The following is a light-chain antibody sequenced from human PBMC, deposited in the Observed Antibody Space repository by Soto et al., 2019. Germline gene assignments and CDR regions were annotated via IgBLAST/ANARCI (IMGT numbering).Light chain of an antibody. CDR2: EVS. V-gene: IGLV2-14*01. CDR1: SSDIGGYNY. Sequence: QSVLTQPPSVSGAPGQSITISCSGSSSDIGGYNYVSWYQHHPGKVPKVIIYEVSNRPSGVSNRFTGSKSGNTASLTISGLQAEDEADYYCCSYTSSADLVFGGGTKVTVL. CDR3: CSYTSSADLV. J-gene: IGLJ3*02.